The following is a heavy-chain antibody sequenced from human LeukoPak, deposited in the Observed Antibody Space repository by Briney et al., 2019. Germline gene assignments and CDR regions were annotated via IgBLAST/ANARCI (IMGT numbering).Heavy chain of an antibody. J-gene: IGHJ6*04. Sequence: SETLSLTCAVYGGSLSGYYWSWIRQPPGKGLEWIGGINYSADANYNPSLKSRVTISVDTSKNQFSLKLTSVTAADTAVYYCARSYYDSSGPYDVWGEGTTVTVSS. V-gene: IGHV4-34*01. D-gene: IGHD3-22*01. CDR1: GGSLSGYY. CDR3: ARSYYDSSGPYDV. CDR2: INYSADA.